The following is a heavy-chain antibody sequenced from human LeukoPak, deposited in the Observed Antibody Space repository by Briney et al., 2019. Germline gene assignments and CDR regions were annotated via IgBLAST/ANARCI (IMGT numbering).Heavy chain of an antibody. CDR2: IYTGGDT. CDR3: ASTGSGYGERHFDC. Sequence: PRGSLRLSCAASGFDVSGNYMSWVRQAPGKGLEWVSVIYTGGDTYYADSVKGRFTISRDNSKNTLYLQMNSLRVEDTAVYYCASTGSGYGERHFDCWGQGTLVTVSS. J-gene: IGHJ4*02. CDR1: GFDVSGNY. V-gene: IGHV3-53*01. D-gene: IGHD3-22*01.